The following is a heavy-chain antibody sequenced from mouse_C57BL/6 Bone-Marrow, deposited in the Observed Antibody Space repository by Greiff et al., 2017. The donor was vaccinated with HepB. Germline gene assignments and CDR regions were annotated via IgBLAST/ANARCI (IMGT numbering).Heavy chain of an antibody. Sequence: EVQLQQPGPVLVKPGASVKMSCKASGYTFTDYYMNWVKQSHGKSLEWIGVINPYNGGTSYNQKFKGKATLTVDKSSSTAYMELNSLTSEDSAVYYCARWGGYYYYAMDYWGQGTSVTVSS. CDR1: GYTFTDYY. J-gene: IGHJ4*01. CDR2: INPYNGGT. CDR3: ARWGGYYYYAMDY. D-gene: IGHD3-2*02. V-gene: IGHV1-19*01.